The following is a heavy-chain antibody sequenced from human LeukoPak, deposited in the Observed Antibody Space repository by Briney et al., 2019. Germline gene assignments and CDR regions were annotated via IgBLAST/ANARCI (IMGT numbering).Heavy chain of an antibody. Sequence: GGSLRLSCAASGFTFSSYAMSWVRQAPGKGLEWVSAISGSRSTTYYANSVKGRFNISRNNSKNSLYLQMNSLRAEYTAVYYCAKDGGDDSSGYDAFDIWGQGTMVTVSS. D-gene: IGHD3-22*01. CDR1: GFTFSSYA. CDR3: AKDGGDDSSGYDAFDI. V-gene: IGHV3-23*01. J-gene: IGHJ3*02. CDR2: ISGSRSTT.